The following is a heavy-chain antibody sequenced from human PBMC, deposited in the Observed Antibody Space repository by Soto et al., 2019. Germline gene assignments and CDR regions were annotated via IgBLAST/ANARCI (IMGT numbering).Heavy chain of an antibody. J-gene: IGHJ4*02. CDR1: GYTFTSYY. D-gene: IGHD3-3*01. Sequence: GASVKVSCKASGYTFTSYYMHWVRQAPGQGLEWMGIINPSGGSTSYAQKFQGRVTMTRDTSTSTVYMELSSLRSEDTAVYYCAPDTIFGLPDYWGQGTLVTVSS. V-gene: IGHV1-46*01. CDR3: APDTIFGLPDY. CDR2: INPSGGST.